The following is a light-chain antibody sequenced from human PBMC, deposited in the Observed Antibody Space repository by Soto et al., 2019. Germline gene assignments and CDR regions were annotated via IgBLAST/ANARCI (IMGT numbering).Light chain of an antibody. J-gene: IGKJ4*01. Sequence: IAMTQSPGTLSFSPGERAPLSCRASQSVSSYLAWYQQQPGPATRLLIYDASNRATGIPARFSGSGSGTDFTLTSRSVPPEDFAVYCCQHRSNRLTFGGGTKVEIK. V-gene: IGKV3-11*01. CDR2: DAS. CDR1: QSVSSY. CDR3: QHRSNRLT.